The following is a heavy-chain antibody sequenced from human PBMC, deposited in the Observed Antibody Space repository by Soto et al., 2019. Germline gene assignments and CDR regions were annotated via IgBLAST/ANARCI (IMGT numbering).Heavy chain of an antibody. J-gene: IGHJ4*02. Sequence: ASVKVSCKASGYTFTGYYMHWVRQAPGQGLEWMGWINPNSGGTNYAQKFQGWVTMTRDTSISTAYMELSRLRSDDTAVYYCARDLLPGGSSSWYDYWGQGPLVTVSS. CDR2: INPNSGGT. V-gene: IGHV1-2*04. D-gene: IGHD6-13*01. CDR3: ARDLLPGGSSSWYDY. CDR1: GYTFTGYY.